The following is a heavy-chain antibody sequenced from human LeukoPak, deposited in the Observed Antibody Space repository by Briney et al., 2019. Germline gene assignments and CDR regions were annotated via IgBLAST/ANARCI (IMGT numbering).Heavy chain of an antibody. V-gene: IGHV1-2*02. CDR2: INPNSGGT. D-gene: IGHD2-2*01. J-gene: IGHJ5*02. CDR3: ARQYCSSTSCYHHAPWFDP. Sequence: GASVKVSCKASGYTFTGYYMHWVRQAPGQGLEWMGWINPNSGGTNYAQKFQGRVTMTRDTSISTAYMELSRLRSDDTAVYYCARQYCSSTSCYHHAPWFDPWGQGTLVTVSS. CDR1: GYTFTGYY.